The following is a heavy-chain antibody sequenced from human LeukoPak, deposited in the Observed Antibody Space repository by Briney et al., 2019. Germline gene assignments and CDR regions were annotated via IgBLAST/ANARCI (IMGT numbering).Heavy chain of an antibody. CDR1: GGSFSGYY. Sequence: SETLSLTCAVYGGSFSGYYWRWLRQPPGKELEGIGEINHSGSTNYNPSLKSRVTISVDTSKNQFSLKLSSVTAADTAVYYCAREEYQLLSGPAEYFQHWGQGTLVTVSS. CDR3: AREEYQLLSGPAEYFQH. CDR2: INHSGST. V-gene: IGHV4-34*01. J-gene: IGHJ1*01. D-gene: IGHD2-2*01.